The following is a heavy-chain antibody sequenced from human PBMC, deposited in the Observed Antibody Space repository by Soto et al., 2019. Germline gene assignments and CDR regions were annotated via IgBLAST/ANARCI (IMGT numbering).Heavy chain of an antibody. D-gene: IGHD2-8*01. J-gene: IGHJ1*01. Sequence: QLQLQESGPGLVKPSETLSLTCTVSGGSISSSSYYWGWIRQPPGKGLEWIGSIYYSGSTYYNPSLKSRVTISVDTSKNQFSLKLSSVTAADTAVYYCASPESYPMGYFQHWGQGTLVTVSS. V-gene: IGHV4-39*01. CDR2: IYYSGST. CDR3: ASPESYPMGYFQH. CDR1: GGSISSSSYY.